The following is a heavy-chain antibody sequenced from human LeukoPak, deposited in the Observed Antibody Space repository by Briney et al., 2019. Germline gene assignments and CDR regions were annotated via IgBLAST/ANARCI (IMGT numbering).Heavy chain of an antibody. V-gene: IGHV4-4*07. CDR2: IYTSGST. J-gene: IGHJ5*02. CDR1: GGSFSGYY. Sequence: PSETLSLTCAVYGGSFSGYYWSWIRQPPGKGLEWIGRIYTSGSTNYNPSLKSRVTMSVDTSKNQFSLKLSSVTAADTAVYYCARDRFQGWFDPWGQGTLVTVSS. CDR3: ARDRFQGWFDP. D-gene: IGHD3-10*01.